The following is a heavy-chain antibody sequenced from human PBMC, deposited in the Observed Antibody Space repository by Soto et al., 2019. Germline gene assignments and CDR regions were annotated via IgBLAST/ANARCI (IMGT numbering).Heavy chain of an antibody. CDR3: ARATNSQFDP. J-gene: IGHJ5*02. V-gene: IGHV3-33*01. CDR2: IWFDGSNK. CDR1: GFTFSRYG. Sequence: QVQLVESGGGVVQPGRSLRLSCAASGFTFSRYGMHWVRQAPGKGLQWVAVIWFDGSNKFYADSVTDRFTISRDNSNNMLYLQMNSLRAEDTAVYYCARATNSQFDPWGQGTLVTVSS. D-gene: IGHD1-26*01.